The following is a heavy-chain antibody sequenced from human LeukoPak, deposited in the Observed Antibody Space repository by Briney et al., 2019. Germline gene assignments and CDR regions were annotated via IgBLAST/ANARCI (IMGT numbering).Heavy chain of an antibody. CDR2: IYYSGST. CDR3: ARAVGSGSFQTYYYYMDV. CDR1: GGSISSYY. Sequence: SETLSLTCTVAGGSISSYYWSWIRQPPGKGLEWLGYIYYSGSTNYNPSLKSRVTMSVDTSKNQFSLKLSSVTAADTAVYYCARAVGSGSFQTYYYYMDVWGKGTTVTISS. V-gene: IGHV4-59*12. D-gene: IGHD3-10*01. J-gene: IGHJ6*03.